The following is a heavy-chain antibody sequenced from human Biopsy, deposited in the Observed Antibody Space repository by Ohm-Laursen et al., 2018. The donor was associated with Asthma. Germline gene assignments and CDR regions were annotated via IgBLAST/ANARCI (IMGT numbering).Heavy chain of an antibody. CDR3: ARAVDYSHYYGIDV. CDR1: GYTFNSAG. Sequence: ASVKVSCKTSGYTFNSAGITWVRQAPGQGLEWVGGISVYNGNTKVAQKLQDRVTMITDTSTSTAYMELRSLRSDDTAVYFCARAVDYSHYYGIDVWGQGTTVTVS. D-gene: IGHD3-10*01. J-gene: IGHJ6*02. CDR2: ISVYNGNT. V-gene: IGHV1-18*01.